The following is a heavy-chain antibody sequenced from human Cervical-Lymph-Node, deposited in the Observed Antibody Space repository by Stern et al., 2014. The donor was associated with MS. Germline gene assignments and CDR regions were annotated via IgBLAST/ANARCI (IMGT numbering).Heavy chain of an antibody. D-gene: IGHD4-11*01. CDR1: RYTYTSYN. Sequence: QVQLVESGAEVKKPGASVKVSCKAFRYTYTSYNIHWVRQAPGQGLEWMGIINPSDGITNYTQKFQGRVTMTRDTSTGTVYMELSSLRSDGTAVYYCAISNSDDYWGQGTLVTVSS. V-gene: IGHV1-46*01. CDR2: INPSDGIT. CDR3: AISNSDDY. J-gene: IGHJ4*02.